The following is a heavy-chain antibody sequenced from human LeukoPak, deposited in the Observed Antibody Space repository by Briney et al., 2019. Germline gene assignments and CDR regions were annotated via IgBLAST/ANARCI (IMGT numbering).Heavy chain of an antibody. Sequence: GESLKISCKGSGYSFSTYWIGWVRQIPGKGLEWMGIIYPGDFDTRYSPSFQGQVTISADKSISTAYLQWSSLKASDTAIYYCARQVGPTLNFDYWGQGTLVTVSS. CDR2: IYPGDFDT. D-gene: IGHD1-26*01. CDR1: GYSFSTYW. V-gene: IGHV5-51*01. J-gene: IGHJ4*02. CDR3: ARQVGPTLNFDY.